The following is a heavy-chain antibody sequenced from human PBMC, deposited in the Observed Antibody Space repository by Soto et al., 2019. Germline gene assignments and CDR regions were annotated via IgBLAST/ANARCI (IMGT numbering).Heavy chain of an antibody. J-gene: IGHJ4*02. CDR3: AKEYVSSSLSPDFDY. V-gene: IGHV3-30*18. CDR2: ISYDGSNK. D-gene: IGHD6-13*01. CDR1: GFTFSSYG. Sequence: QVQLVESGGGVVQPGRSLRLSCAASGFTFSSYGMHWVRQAPGKGLEWVAVISYDGSNKYYADSVKGRFTISRDNSKNTRYLQMNSLRAEDTAVYYCAKEYVSSSLSPDFDYWGQGTLVTVSS.